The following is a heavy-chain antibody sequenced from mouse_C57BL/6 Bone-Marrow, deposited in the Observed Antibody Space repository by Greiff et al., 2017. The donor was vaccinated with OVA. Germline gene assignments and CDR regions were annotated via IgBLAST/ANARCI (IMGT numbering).Heavy chain of an antibody. CDR2: INYDGSST. J-gene: IGHJ2*01. V-gene: IGHV5-16*01. CDR3: AREGYSGFDY. Sequence: EVKLMESEGGLVQPGSSMKLSCTASGFTFSDYYMAWVRQVPEKGLEWVANINYDGSSTYYLDSLKSRFIISRDNAKNILYLQMSSLRSTGTATYYCAREGYSGFDYWGPGTTLTVSS. CDR1: GFTFSDYY. D-gene: IGHD2-14*01.